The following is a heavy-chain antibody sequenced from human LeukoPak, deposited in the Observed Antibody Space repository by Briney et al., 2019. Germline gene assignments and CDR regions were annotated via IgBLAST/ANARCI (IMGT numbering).Heavy chain of an antibody. J-gene: IGHJ4*02. CDR1: GYTVTGYY. CDR3: ARSIAAAGGDIDY. Sequence: ASVKVSCKASGYTVTGYYMHWVRQAPGQGLEWMGWINPNSGGTNYAQKFQGRVTMTRDTSISTAYMELSRLRSDDTAVYYCARSIAAAGGDIDYWGQGTLVTVSS. D-gene: IGHD6-13*01. CDR2: INPNSGGT. V-gene: IGHV1-2*02.